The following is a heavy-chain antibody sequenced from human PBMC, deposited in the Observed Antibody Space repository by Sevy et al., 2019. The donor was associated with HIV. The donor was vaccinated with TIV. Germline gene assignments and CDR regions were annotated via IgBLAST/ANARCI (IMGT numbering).Heavy chain of an antibody. J-gene: IGHJ5*02. CDR3: AREFSSSWNWFDP. CDR2: INHSGST. Sequence: SETLSLTCAVYGGSFSGYYWSWIRQPPGKGLEWIGEINHSGSTNYNPSLKIRVTISVDTSKNQFSLKLSSVTAADTAVYYCAREFSSSWNWFDPWGQGTLVTVSS. V-gene: IGHV4-34*01. CDR1: GGSFSGYY. D-gene: IGHD6-13*01.